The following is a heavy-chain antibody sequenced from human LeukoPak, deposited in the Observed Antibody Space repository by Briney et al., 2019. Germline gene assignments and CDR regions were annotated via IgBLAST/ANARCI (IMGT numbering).Heavy chain of an antibody. CDR2: INPSGGST. CDR1: GYTFSSYY. D-gene: IGHD2-2*01. V-gene: IGHV1-46*01. Sequence: ASVKVSCKASGYTFSSYYMHWVRQAPEQGLEWMGIINPSGGSTSYAQKFQGRVTMTRDTSTSTVYMELSSLRSEDTAVYYCARGSVPAAEESTNWFDPWGQGTLVTVSS. J-gene: IGHJ5*02. CDR3: ARGSVPAAEESTNWFDP.